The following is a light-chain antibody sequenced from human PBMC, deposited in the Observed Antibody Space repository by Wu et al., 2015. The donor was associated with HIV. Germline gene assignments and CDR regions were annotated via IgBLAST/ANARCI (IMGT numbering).Light chain of an antibody. J-gene: IGKJ2*01. CDR3: QHYGTSSYT. V-gene: IGKV3-11*01. CDR1: QSVSSY. CDR2: DAS. Sequence: EIVLTQSPATLSLSPGERATLSCRASQSVSSYLAWYQQKPGQAPRLLIYDASNRATGIPDRFSGSGSGTDFTLTISRLEPEDFVVYYCQHYGTSSYTFGQGTKLEIK.